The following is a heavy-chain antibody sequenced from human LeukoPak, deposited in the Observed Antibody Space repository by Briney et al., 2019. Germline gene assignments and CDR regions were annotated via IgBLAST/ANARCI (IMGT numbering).Heavy chain of an antibody. D-gene: IGHD3-9*01. Sequence: GGSLRLSCAASGFTFSDYYMSWIRQAPGKGLEWVSYISSSGSTIYYADSVKGRFTISRDNAKNSLYLQMNSLRAEDTAVYYCARAPALRYFDWLSREVGSVGFLDYWGQGTLVTVSS. CDR2: ISSSGSTI. J-gene: IGHJ4*02. CDR3: ARAPALRYFDWLSREVGSVGFLDY. CDR1: GFTFSDYY. V-gene: IGHV3-11*01.